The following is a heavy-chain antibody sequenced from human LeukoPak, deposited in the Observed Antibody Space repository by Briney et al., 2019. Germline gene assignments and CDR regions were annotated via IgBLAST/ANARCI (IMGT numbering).Heavy chain of an antibody. Sequence: GGSLRLSCAASGFTVSSNYMNWVRQAPGKGLEWVSVIDSGDRTYYADPVKGRFTISRDNSKNTLYLQMNSLRAEDTAVYYCAKDSGWILFDDWGQGTLVTVSS. CDR1: GFTVSSNY. CDR3: AKDSGWILFDD. CDR2: IDSGDRT. J-gene: IGHJ4*02. D-gene: IGHD2-2*03. V-gene: IGHV3-66*01.